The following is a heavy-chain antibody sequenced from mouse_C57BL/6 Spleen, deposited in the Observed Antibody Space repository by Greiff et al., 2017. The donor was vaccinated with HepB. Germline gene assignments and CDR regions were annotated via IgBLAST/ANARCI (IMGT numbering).Heavy chain of an antibody. CDR1: GFTFSSYA. CDR2: ISDGGSYT. V-gene: IGHV5-4*01. J-gene: IGHJ2*01. Sequence: EVNVVESGGGLVKPGGSLKLSCAASGFTFSSYAMSWVRQTPEKRLEWVATISDGGSYTYYPDNVKGRFTISRDNAKNNLYLQMSHLKSEDTAMYYCARDYDYDGFDYWGQGTTLTVSS. CDR3: ARDYDYDGFDY. D-gene: IGHD2-4*01.